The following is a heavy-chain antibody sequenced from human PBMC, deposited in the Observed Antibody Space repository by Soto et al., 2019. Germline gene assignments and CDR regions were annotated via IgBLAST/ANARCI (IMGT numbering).Heavy chain of an antibody. CDR2: SSYDGRET. D-gene: IGHD3-10*01. CDR1: DFYFISYG. J-gene: IGHJ4*02. CDR3: ARDSGWPILNFDN. V-gene: IGHV3-30*03. Sequence: LRLSCAASDFYFISYGIHWVRQSPGKWLECVAASSYDGRETFYADSAKGRFTVSKEMSKNTAFLQMNALRHEDTAVYFCARDSGWPILNFDNWGQGTPVTVS.